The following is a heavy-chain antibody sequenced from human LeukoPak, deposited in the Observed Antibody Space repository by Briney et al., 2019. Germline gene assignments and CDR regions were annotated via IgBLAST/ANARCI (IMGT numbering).Heavy chain of an antibody. V-gene: IGHV4-59*01. CDR1: GGSFSGYY. J-gene: IGHJ4*02. D-gene: IGHD6-13*01. Sequence: SETLSLTCAVYGGSFSGYYWSWIRQPPGKGLEWIGYIYYSGSTNYNPSLKSRVTISVDTSKNQFSLKLSSVTAADTAVYYCARRAALSFDYWGQGTLVTVSS. CDR3: ARRAALSFDY. CDR2: IYYSGST.